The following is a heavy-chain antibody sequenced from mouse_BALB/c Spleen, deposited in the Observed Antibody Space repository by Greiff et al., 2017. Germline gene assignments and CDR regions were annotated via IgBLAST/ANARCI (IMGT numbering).Heavy chain of an antibody. Sequence: EVHLVESGGGLVKPGGSLKLSCAASGFAFSSYDMSWVRQTPEKRLEWVAYISSGGGSTYYPDTVKGRFTISRDNAKNTLYLQMSSLKSEDTAMYYCARVTTDYAMDYWGQGTSVTVSS. J-gene: IGHJ4*01. D-gene: IGHD2-12*01. CDR1: GFAFSSYD. CDR3: ARVTTDYAMDY. CDR2: ISSGGGST. V-gene: IGHV5-12-1*01.